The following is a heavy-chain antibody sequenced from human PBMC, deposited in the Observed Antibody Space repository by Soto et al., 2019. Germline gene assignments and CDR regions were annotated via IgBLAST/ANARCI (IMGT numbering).Heavy chain of an antibody. CDR3: ARGLGYCSGGSCSYYFDY. CDR1: GGSISSYY. J-gene: IGHJ4*02. Sequence: PSETMSLTCTVSGGSISSYYWSWIRQPPGKGLEWIGYIYYSGSTNYNPSLKSRVTISVDTSKNQFSLRLSSVTAADTAVYYCARGLGYCSGGSCSYYFDYWGQGTLVTVSS. D-gene: IGHD2-15*01. CDR2: IYYSGST. V-gene: IGHV4-59*01.